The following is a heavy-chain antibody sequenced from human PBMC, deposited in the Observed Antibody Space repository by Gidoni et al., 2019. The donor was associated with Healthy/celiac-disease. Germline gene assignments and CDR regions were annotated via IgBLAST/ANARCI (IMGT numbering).Heavy chain of an antibody. D-gene: IGHD2-8*01. V-gene: IGHV1-46*03. Sequence: QVQLVQSGAEVKKPGASVKVSCKASGYIFTSYYMHWVRQAPGQGLEWMGIINPSGGSTSYAQKFQGRVTMTRDTSTSTVYMELSSLRSEDTAVYYCARVLSGLLFDYWGQGTLVTVSS. CDR2: INPSGGST. J-gene: IGHJ4*02. CDR3: ARVLSGLLFDY. CDR1: GYIFTSYY.